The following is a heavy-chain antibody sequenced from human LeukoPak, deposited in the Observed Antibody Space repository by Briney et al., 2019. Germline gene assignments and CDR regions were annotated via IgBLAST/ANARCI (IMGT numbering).Heavy chain of an antibody. V-gene: IGHV4-59*01. CDR1: AGSISSYY. CDR3: ARGSPSSGFYLGAFDI. D-gene: IGHD3-22*01. CDR2: IYYSGST. Sequence: SETLSLTCTLSAGSISSYYWSWIRQPPGKGLEWIGYIYYSGSTNYTPSLKSRVTISVDTSKNQFSLKLSSVTAADTAVYYCARGSPSSGFYLGAFDIWGQGTMVTVSS. J-gene: IGHJ3*02.